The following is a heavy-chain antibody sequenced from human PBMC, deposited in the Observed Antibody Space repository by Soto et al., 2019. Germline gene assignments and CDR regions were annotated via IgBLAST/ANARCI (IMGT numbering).Heavy chain of an antibody. CDR1: GYNFNSHS. CDR3: ARDRASGSFDY. D-gene: IGHD1-26*01. Sequence: QVQLVQSGYESMQPGASVKVSCKGSGYNFNSHSINWLRQAPGQGLEWMGWINPNTGNQTYEQGFTGRFVFSVDTSVSTVYLQIFSLKADDSAVYYCARDRASGSFDYWGQGTLVTVSS. J-gene: IGHJ4*02. V-gene: IGHV7-4-1*01. CDR2: INPNTGNQ.